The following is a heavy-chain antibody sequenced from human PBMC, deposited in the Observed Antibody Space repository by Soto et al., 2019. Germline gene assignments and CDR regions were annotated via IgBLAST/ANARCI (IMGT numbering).Heavy chain of an antibody. J-gene: IGHJ6*02. CDR2: ISYDGSNK. V-gene: IGHV3-30-3*01. Sequence: LRLSCAASGFTFSSYAMHWVRQAPGKGLEWVAVISYDGSNKYYADSVKGRFTISRDNSKNTLYLQMNSLRAEDTAVYYCARDQVRGVIVNYYYYGMDVWGQGTTVTVSS. D-gene: IGHD3-10*01. CDR1: GFTFSSYA. CDR3: ARDQVRGVIVNYYYYGMDV.